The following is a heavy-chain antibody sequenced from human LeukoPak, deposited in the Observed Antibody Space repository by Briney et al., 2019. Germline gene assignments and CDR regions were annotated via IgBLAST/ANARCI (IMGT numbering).Heavy chain of an antibody. J-gene: IGHJ6*01. CDR3: AREASSDPRLSSYFLDV. CDR1: GDSISSHF. V-gene: IGHV4-59*11. Sequence: SETLSLTCSVSGDSISSHFWSWIRQPPGKGLEWIGYIHHSGMTNYNSALQSRASLYVDTSTNQFSLKLASVTGAGTGFYFCAREASSDPRLSSYFLDVWGEGTAVTVSS. D-gene: IGHD1-26*01. CDR2: IHHSGMT.